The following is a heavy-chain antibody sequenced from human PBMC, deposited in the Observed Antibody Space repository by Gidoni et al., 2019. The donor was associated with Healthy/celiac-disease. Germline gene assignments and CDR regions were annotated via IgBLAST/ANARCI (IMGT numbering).Heavy chain of an antibody. D-gene: IGHD2-2*01. CDR2: IKSKTDGGTT. CDR1: AFTLSNAW. J-gene: IGHJ6*03. CDR3: TTLGDIVVVPAATSYYYYMDV. Sequence: EVQLVASGGGLVKPGGSLRLSCAASAFTLSNAWLSWARQAPGKGLEWVGRIKSKTDGGTTDYAAPVKGRFTISRDDSKNTLYLQMNSLKTEDTAVYYCTTLGDIVVVPAATSYYYYMDVWGKGTTVTVSS. V-gene: IGHV3-15*01.